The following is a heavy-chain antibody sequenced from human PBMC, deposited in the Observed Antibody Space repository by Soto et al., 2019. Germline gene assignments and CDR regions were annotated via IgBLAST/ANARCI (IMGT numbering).Heavy chain of an antibody. CDR2: MNPNSGNT. Sequence: QVQLVQSGAEVKKPGASVKVSCKASGYTFTSYDINWVRQATGQGLEYLGWMNPNSGNTGYVQKFQGRVTTTRATSISTAYMERSSLRSEDTAVYFCARGVKYGAYSRWFDPWGQGTLVTVSS. V-gene: IGHV1-8*01. D-gene: IGHD4-17*01. CDR1: GYTFTSYD. J-gene: IGHJ5*02. CDR3: ARGVKYGAYSRWFDP.